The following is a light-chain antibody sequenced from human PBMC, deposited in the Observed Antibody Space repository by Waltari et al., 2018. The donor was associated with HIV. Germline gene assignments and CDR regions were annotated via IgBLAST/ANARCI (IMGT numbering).Light chain of an antibody. J-gene: IGKJ2*01. CDR2: GAS. Sequence: IVLPQSQGTRSLSPGERATVSCRASQSVSSKYLAWYQQKPGRAPRLLIYGASSRATGIPDRFTGSGSGTDFTLTISSLEPEDFAVYYCQLYVDLPTYTCGQGTKLEI. V-gene: IGKV3-20*01. CDR1: QSVSSKY. CDR3: QLYVDLPTYT.